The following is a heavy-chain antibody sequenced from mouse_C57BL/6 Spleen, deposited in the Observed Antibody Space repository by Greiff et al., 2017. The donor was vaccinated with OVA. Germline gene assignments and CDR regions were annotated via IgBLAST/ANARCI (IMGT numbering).Heavy chain of an antibody. V-gene: IGHV6-6*01. Sequence: EVKVEESGGGLVQPGGSMKLSCAASGFTFSDAWMDWVRQSPEKGLEWVAEIRNKANNHATYYAESVKGRFTISRDDSKSSVYLQMNSLRAEDTGIYYCTRLTTVVATDYFDYWGQGTTLTVSS. CDR1: GFTFSDAW. D-gene: IGHD1-1*01. CDR2: IRNKANNHAT. CDR3: TRLTTVVATDYFDY. J-gene: IGHJ2*01.